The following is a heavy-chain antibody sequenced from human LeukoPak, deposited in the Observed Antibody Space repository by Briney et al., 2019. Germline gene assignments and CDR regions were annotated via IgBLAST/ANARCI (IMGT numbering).Heavy chain of an antibody. CDR3: AKDLGFYDFWSGYAFDI. D-gene: IGHD3-3*01. CDR1: GFTFSSYA. Sequence: QPGGSLRLSCAASGFTFSSYAMSWVRQAPGKGLEWVSAISGSGGSTYYADSVKGRFTISRDNSKYTLYLQMNSLRAEDTAVYYCAKDLGFYDFWSGYAFDIWGQGTMVTVSS. CDR2: ISGSGGST. J-gene: IGHJ3*02. V-gene: IGHV3-23*01.